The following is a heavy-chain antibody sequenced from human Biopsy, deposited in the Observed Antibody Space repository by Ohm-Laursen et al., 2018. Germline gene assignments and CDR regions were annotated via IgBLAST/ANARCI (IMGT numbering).Heavy chain of an antibody. CDR1: GGSISSHY. J-gene: IGHJ4*02. D-gene: IGHD1-26*01. V-gene: IGHV4-59*11. CDR3: ALGGGSYVNFDY. CDR2: VYNGGIT. Sequence: SETLSLTCTVSGGSISSHYWSWIRQPPGKGLEWIGHVYNGGITNYNPSLKSRVTISKDTSKNQFSLRLSSVTAADTAAYYCALGGGSYVNFDYWGQGTLVTVSS.